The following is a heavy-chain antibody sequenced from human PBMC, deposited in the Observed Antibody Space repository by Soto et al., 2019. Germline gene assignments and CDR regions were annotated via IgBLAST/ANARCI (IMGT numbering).Heavy chain of an antibody. CDR2: ISAYNGKP. V-gene: IGHV1-18*01. J-gene: IGHJ2*01. CDR3: AGDGRGMDTWFLDL. D-gene: IGHD5-18*01. Sequence: QVQLLQSGAAVKKPGASVKVSCKASGYTFTNYGITWVRQAPGQGLEWMGWISAYNGKPNYAQKQQGRVTMTTDTYTSPAYMELRSRGSDATAVYYGAGDGRGMDTWFLDLWGRGTLVTVSS. CDR1: GYTFTNYG.